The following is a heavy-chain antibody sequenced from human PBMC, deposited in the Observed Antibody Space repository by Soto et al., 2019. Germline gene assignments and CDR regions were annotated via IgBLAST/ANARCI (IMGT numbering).Heavy chain of an antibody. CDR2: ISSSGSTI. V-gene: IGHV3-11*01. J-gene: IGHJ4*02. Sequence: GGSLRLSCADSGFTFSDYYMSWIRQAPRKGLEWVSYISSSGSTIYYADSVKGRFTISRDNAKNTLYLQMNSLRAEDTAVYYCARDLNPYYDILTGYSPQGYFDYWGQGTLVTVSS. CDR1: GFTFSDYY. D-gene: IGHD3-9*01. CDR3: ARDLNPYYDILTGYSPQGYFDY.